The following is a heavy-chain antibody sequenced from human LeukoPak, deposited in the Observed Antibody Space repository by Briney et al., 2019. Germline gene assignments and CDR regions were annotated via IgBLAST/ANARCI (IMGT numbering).Heavy chain of an antibody. CDR3: ATQYYGAFDY. V-gene: IGHV1-24*01. Sequence: ASVKVSCKVSGYTLTELSMHWVRQAPGKGLEWMGGFYPEDGETIYAQKFQGRVTMTEDTSTDTAYMEVSSLRSEDTAVYYCATQYYGAFDYWGQGTLVTVSS. CDR1: GYTLTELS. CDR2: FYPEDGET. D-gene: IGHD4-17*01. J-gene: IGHJ4*02.